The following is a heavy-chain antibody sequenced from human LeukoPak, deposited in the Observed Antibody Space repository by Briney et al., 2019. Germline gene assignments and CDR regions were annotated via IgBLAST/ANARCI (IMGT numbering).Heavy chain of an antibody. Sequence: GESLRLSCAVSGISLSNYGMSWVRQAPGKGLEWVAGISGSGGGTNYADSVKGRFTISRDNPKNTLNLQMNRLRAEDTAVYFCAKRGVVIRVILVGFHKEAYYFDSWGQGALVTVSS. CDR3: AKRGVVIRVILVGFHKEAYYFDS. J-gene: IGHJ4*02. CDR1: GISLSNYG. V-gene: IGHV3-23*01. CDR2: ISGSGGGT. D-gene: IGHD2-21*01.